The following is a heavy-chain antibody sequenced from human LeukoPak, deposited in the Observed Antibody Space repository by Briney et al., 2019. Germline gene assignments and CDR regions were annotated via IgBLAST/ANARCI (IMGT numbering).Heavy chain of an antibody. J-gene: IGHJ3*02. CDR3: AKDRDYDPPPGAFDI. Sequence: GGSLRLSCAASGFTVSSNYMSWVSQAPGKGLEWVSAISGSGGSTYYADSVKGRFTISRDNAKNSLYLQMNSLRAEDTALYYCAKDRDYDPPPGAFDIWGQGTMVTVSS. CDR1: GFTVSSNY. V-gene: IGHV3-23*01. CDR2: ISGSGGST. D-gene: IGHD3-22*01.